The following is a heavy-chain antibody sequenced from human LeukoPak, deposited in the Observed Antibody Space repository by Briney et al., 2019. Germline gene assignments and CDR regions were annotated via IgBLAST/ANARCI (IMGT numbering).Heavy chain of an antibody. J-gene: IGHJ5*02. Sequence: ASVKVSCKASGYTFTGYYMHWVRQAPGQGLEWMGWINPNSGGTNYAQKFQGRVTMTRDTSISTAYMELSRLRSDDTAVYYCARDFGDKYFDWLLSAFNWFDPWGQGTLVTVPS. V-gene: IGHV1-2*02. CDR3: ARDFGDKYFDWLLSAFNWFDP. CDR2: INPNSGGT. CDR1: GYTFTGYY. D-gene: IGHD3-9*01.